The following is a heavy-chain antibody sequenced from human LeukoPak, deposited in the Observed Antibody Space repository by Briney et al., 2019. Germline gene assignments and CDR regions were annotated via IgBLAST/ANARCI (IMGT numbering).Heavy chain of an antibody. V-gene: IGHV3-9*01. CDR1: GFTFDDYA. J-gene: IGHJ6*02. CDR3: AKSIIAARPGYYYGMDV. CDR2: ISWNSGSI. D-gene: IGHD6-6*01. Sequence: PGGSLRLSCAASGFTFDDYAMHWVRQAPGKGLEWVSGISWNSGSIGYADSVKGRFTISRDNAKNSLYLQMNSPRGEDTALYFCAKSIIAARPGYYYGMDVWGHGTTVTVSS.